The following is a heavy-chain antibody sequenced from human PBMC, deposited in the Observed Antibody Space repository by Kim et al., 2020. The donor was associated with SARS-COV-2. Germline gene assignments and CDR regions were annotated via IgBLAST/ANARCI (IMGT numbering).Heavy chain of an antibody. D-gene: IGHD3-10*01. Sequence: SETLSLTCTVSGGSIISSSYYWGWIRQPPGKGLEWIGSIYYSGSTYYNPSLKSRVTISVDTSKNQFSLKLSSVTAADTAVYYCARQTFGELSEQTYYYYGMDVWGQGTTVTVSS. V-gene: IGHV4-39*01. J-gene: IGHJ6*02. CDR2: IYYSGST. CDR3: ARQTFGELSEQTYYYYGMDV. CDR1: GGSIISSSYY.